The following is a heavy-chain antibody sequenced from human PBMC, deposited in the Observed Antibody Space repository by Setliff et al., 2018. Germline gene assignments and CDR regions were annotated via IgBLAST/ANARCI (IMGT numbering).Heavy chain of an antibody. Sequence: PSETLSLTCAVCGGAFSGYNWSWIRQPPGKGLEWIGEINHSGNTNYNPSLKSRVTISVDKSTNQFSLKLNSVTAADTAVYYCVRTDYSDGRYSMDVWGKGTTVTVSS. CDR2: INHSGNT. V-gene: IGHV4-34*01. CDR1: GGAFSGYN. D-gene: IGHD6-19*01. J-gene: IGHJ6*03. CDR3: VRTDYSDGRYSMDV.